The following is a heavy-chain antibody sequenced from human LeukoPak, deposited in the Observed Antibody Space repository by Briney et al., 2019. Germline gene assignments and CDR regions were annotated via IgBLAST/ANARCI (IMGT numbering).Heavy chain of an antibody. J-gene: IGHJ4*02. CDR2: INHSGYT. D-gene: IGHD4-17*01. V-gene: IGHV4-34*01. Sequence: SETLSLPCAVSGVSFNNYYWSWVRQTPGKGLEWIGEINHSGYTNDSPSLKSRVTLSIDTSRKQFSLNLRSVTVADTGIYYCTRMTTGHDYWGQGTLVTVSS. CDR1: GVSFNNYY. CDR3: TRMTTGHDY.